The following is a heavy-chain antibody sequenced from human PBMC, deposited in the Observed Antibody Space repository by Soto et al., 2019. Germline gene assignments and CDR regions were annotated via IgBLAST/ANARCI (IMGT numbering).Heavy chain of an antibody. CDR3: ARAVSTTAVNWFDP. CDR1: GFTFWNYG. CDR2: IWNNGNRK. J-gene: IGHJ5*02. V-gene: IGHV3-33*01. Sequence: QVQLVGSGGGVVQPRRSLSISWAASGFTFWNYGMHWVRQAPGKGPEWVATIWNNGNRKYYADSVTGRFTISRDNSRNTLYLEMNSLRGEDTAVYYCARAVSTTAVNWFDPWGQGTQVTVSS. D-gene: IGHD2-2*01.